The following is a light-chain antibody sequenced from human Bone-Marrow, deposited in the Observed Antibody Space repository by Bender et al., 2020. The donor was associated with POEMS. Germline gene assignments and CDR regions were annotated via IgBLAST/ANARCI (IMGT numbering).Light chain of an antibody. CDR1: SGSVSTSYS. CDR3: ILCMGTDIRV. V-gene: IGLV8-61*01. Sequence: QTVVTQEPSFSVSPGGTVTLTCGLSSGSVSTSYSPSWYQQTPGQAPRTLIYSTNTRSSGVPDRFSGSILGNRAALTIPGAQADDDSDYDCILCMGTDIRVFGGGTKLTVL. CDR2: STN. J-gene: IGLJ3*02.